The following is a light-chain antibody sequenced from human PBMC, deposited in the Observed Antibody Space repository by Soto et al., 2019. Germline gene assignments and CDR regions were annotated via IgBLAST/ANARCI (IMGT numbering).Light chain of an antibody. Sequence: DIQMTQSPSTLSASVGDRVTITCRASQSISSWLAWYQQKPGKAPNLLIYEASSVESGVPSRFSGRGSGTDFTLTISSLQPDDFATYYCQQYNSYPQTVGQGTKVELK. CDR2: EAS. V-gene: IGKV1-5*03. J-gene: IGKJ1*01. CDR3: QQYNSYPQT. CDR1: QSISSW.